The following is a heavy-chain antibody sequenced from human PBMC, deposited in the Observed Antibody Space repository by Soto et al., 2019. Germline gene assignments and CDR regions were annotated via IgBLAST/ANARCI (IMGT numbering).Heavy chain of an antibody. J-gene: IGHJ4*02. D-gene: IGHD2-8*01. CDR3: ARDDCTNGVCYRYFDY. CDR2: TSYSSKWYN. CDR1: GDSVSSNSAA. V-gene: IGHV6-1*01. Sequence: SQTLSLTCAISGDSVSSNSAAWNRIRQSPSRGLEWLGRTSYSSKWYNDYAVSVKSRITINPDTSKNQFSLQLISVTPEDTAVYYCARDDCTNGVCYRYFDYWGQGTLVTVSS.